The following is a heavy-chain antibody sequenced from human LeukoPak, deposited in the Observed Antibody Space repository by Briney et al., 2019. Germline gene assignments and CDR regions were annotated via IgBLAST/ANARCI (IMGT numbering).Heavy chain of an antibody. J-gene: IGHJ4*02. CDR2: IYYSGST. V-gene: IGHV4-59*01. CDR3: ARYGEGGGPFDY. D-gene: IGHD1-26*01. Sequence: PSETLSLTCTVSGVSISNYYWSWIRQPPGKGLEWIGYIYYSGSTNYNPSLSSRVTISVDTSKNQFSLKLSSVTAADTAVYYCARYGEGGGPFDYWGQGILVTVSS. CDR1: GVSISNYY.